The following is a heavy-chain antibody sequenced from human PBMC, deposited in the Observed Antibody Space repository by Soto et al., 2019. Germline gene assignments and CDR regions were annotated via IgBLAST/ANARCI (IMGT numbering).Heavy chain of an antibody. V-gene: IGHV3-21*01. CDR2: ISSSSSYI. Sequence: KPGVSLRLSFSASGFPFRSYSVDWVRPAPGKGLEWVSSISSSSSYIYYADSVKGRFTISRDNAKNSLYLQMNSLRAEDTAVYYCARERTLVGYGMDVWGQGTTVNVSS. CDR3: ARERTLVGYGMDV. J-gene: IGHJ6*02. CDR1: GFPFRSYS. D-gene: IGHD6-13*01.